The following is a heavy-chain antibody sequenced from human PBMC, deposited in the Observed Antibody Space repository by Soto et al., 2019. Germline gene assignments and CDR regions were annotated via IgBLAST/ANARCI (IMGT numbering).Heavy chain of an antibody. J-gene: IGHJ6*02. Sequence: PGGSLRLSCAASGFTVSSKYMSWVRQAPGKGLEWVSVIYSVGNTYYADSVKGRFTISRDNSKNTLYLQMNSLRAEDTAVYHCASAVRTYYYYGMAVWAQGTTVTVSS. CDR2: IYSVGNT. D-gene: IGHD4-17*01. CDR3: ASAVRTYYYYGMAV. CDR1: GFTVSSKY. V-gene: IGHV3-66*01.